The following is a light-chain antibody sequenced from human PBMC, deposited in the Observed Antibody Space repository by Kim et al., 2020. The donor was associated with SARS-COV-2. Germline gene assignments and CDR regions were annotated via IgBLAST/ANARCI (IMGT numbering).Light chain of an antibody. CDR3: QTWGTGIRV. CDR2: LNRDGSH. V-gene: IGLV4-69*01. CDR1: RGHRSYG. J-gene: IGLJ3*02. Sequence: AEVKQTCKLRRGHRSYGIEGHQQQQEKGPRYLMKLNRDGSHSKGDGIPDRFSGSSSGAERYLTISSLQSEDEADYYCQTWGTGIRVFGGGTQLTVL.